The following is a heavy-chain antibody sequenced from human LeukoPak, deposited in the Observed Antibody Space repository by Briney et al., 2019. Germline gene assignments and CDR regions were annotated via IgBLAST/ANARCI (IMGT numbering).Heavy chain of an antibody. J-gene: IGHJ4*02. Sequence: SETLSLTCTVSGGSISSYYWSWIRQAPGKGLEWIGYIYYSGSTNYNPSLKSRVTISVDTSKNQFSLKLSSVTAADTAVYYCARNSVAGGVDYWGQGTLVTVSS. D-gene: IGHD6-19*01. CDR1: GGSISSYY. CDR2: IYYSGST. CDR3: ARNSVAGGVDY. V-gene: IGHV4-59*08.